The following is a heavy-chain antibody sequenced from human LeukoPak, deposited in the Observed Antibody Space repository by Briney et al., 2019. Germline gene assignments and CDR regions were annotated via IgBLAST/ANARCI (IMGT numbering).Heavy chain of an antibody. CDR1: GYTFTGYY. D-gene: IGHD6-13*01. J-gene: IGHJ3*02. CDR3: AGEQGTAAPIAFDI. Sequence: ASVKVSCKASGYTFTGYYMHWVRQAPGQGLEWMGWINPNSGGTNYAQKFQGRVTMTRDTSISTAYMELSRLRSDDTAVYYCAGEQGTAAPIAFDIWGQGTMVTVSS. V-gene: IGHV1-2*02. CDR2: INPNSGGT.